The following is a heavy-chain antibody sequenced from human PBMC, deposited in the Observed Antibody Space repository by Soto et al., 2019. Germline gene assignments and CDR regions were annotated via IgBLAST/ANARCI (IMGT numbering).Heavy chain of an antibody. CDR1: GFTISTNY. D-gene: IGHD5-18*01. Sequence: EVQLVESGGGLMQPGGSLRLACAASGFTISTNYMTWVRQAPGKGLEWVSINYSGGGTYYADSVKGRFTISRDNSKNTLYLQMNSLRAEDTAVYYCARGQRGYSYGVLDYWGQGTMVTVSS. CDR3: ARGQRGYSYGVLDY. CDR2: NYSGGGT. J-gene: IGHJ4*02. V-gene: IGHV3-53*01.